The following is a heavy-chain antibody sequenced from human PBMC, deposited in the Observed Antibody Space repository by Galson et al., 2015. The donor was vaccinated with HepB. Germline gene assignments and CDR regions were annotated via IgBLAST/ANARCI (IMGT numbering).Heavy chain of an antibody. J-gene: IGHJ4*02. V-gene: IGHV1-18*01. CDR3: ARVGRSFYYFDY. CDR1: GYIFTSYG. D-gene: IGHD1-26*01. CDR2: ISAYNGNT. Sequence: SVKVSCKVSGYIFTSYGISWVRQAPGQGLEWMGWISAYNGNTNYAQNLQGRVTMTTDTSTSTAYMELRSLRSDDTAVYFCARVGRSFYYFDYWGQGTLVTVSS.